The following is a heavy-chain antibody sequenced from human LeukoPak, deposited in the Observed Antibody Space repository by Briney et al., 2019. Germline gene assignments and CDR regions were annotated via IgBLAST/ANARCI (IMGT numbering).Heavy chain of an antibody. Sequence: ASVKVSCKASGYTFTSYDINWVRQATGQGLEWMGWMNPSSGNTGYAQKFQGRVSMTRDTSISTAYMELSSLRSEDTAVYYCATGSPPNRYYYYYGMDVWGQGTTVTVSS. J-gene: IGHJ6*02. CDR2: MNPSSGNT. D-gene: IGHD1-14*01. V-gene: IGHV1-8*01. CDR3: ATGSPPNRYYYYYGMDV. CDR1: GYTFTSYD.